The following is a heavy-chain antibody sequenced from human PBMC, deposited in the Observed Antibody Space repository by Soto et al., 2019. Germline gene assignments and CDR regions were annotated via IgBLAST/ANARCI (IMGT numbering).Heavy chain of an antibody. V-gene: IGHV1-18*01. D-gene: IGHD3-16*01. CDR2: INTDNSKT. Sequence: ASVKVSCKASGYTFTTSGISWVRQAPGQGLEWMGWINTDNSKTYYAPKLQGRVTMTTDTSTSTAYLDLRSLKSDDTAVYYSARGITFGGVLNGMDVWGQGTTVTVSS. CDR1: GYTFTTSG. CDR3: ARGITFGGVLNGMDV. J-gene: IGHJ6*02.